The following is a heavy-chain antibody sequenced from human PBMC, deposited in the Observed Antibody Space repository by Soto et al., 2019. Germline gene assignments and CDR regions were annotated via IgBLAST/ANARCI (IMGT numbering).Heavy chain of an antibody. CDR2: ISASGRDT. Sequence: EVQLLESGGDLAQPGGSLRLSCAASGFTFSNYAMSWVRQAPGKGLEWVSGISASGRDTYYADSVKDRFTISRDSSKNTLYLQMNSLRAEETAIYYCEKGKTSGWFDFDFWCQGTLVTVSS. V-gene: IGHV3-23*01. CDR3: EKGKTSGWFDFDF. D-gene: IGHD6-19*01. J-gene: IGHJ4*02. CDR1: GFTFSNYA.